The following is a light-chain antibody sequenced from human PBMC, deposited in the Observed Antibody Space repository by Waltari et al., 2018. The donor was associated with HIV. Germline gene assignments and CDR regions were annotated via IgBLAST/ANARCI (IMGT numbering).Light chain of an antibody. CDR1: SSNVGSDDL. Sequence: QSALTQPASVSGSPGQSITISCTGTSSNVGSDDLVSWYQQHPGEAPKLIIYEVTKRPSGVPNRFSGSKSGNTASLTSSGLQAEDEADYYCCSCPRSGIRYVFGTGTKVTVL. J-gene: IGLJ1*01. CDR3: CSCPRSGIRYV. CDR2: EVT. V-gene: IGLV2-23*02.